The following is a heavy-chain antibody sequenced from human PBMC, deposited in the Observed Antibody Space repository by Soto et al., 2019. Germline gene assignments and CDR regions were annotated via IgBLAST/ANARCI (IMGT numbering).Heavy chain of an antibody. Sequence: LTLFCAASGVSFCSYSMFSVRQAPGEGVEWVSVVRTDGEAVTTYYADSMKGRSTNSRDNSKNTLFLQMNCLRAEDTDIYYCAKKVNSGPVSQSFDYWGQGTLVTVSS. CDR1: GVSFCSYS. CDR2: VRTDGEAVTT. V-gene: IGHV3-23*01. CDR3: AKKVNSGPVSQSFDY. D-gene: IGHD4-17*01. J-gene: IGHJ4*02.